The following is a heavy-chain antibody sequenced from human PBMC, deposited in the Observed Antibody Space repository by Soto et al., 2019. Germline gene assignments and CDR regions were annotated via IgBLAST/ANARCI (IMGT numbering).Heavy chain of an antibody. Sequence: PGESLKISCKGSGYSFTSYWIGWVRQMPGKGLEWMGIIYPGDSDTRYSPSFQGQVTISADKSISTAYLQWSSLKASDTAMYYCERHARRYQLPPYMDVWGKGTTVTVSS. CDR3: ERHARRYQLPPYMDV. D-gene: IGHD2-2*01. J-gene: IGHJ6*03. V-gene: IGHV5-51*01. CDR1: GYSFTSYW. CDR2: IYPGDSDT.